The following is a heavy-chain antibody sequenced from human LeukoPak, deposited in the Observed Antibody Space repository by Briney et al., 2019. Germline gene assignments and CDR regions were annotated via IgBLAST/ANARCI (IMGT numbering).Heavy chain of an antibody. CDR1: GFTFSSYW. V-gene: IGHV3-7*01. CDR3: ARDNFRLSSWYYFDY. Sequence: GGSLRLSCAASGFTFSSYWMSWVRQAPGKGLEWVANIKQDGSEKYYVDSVKGRFTISRDNAKNSLYLQMNSLRAEDTAVYYCARDNFRLSSWYYFDYWGQGTPVTVSS. CDR2: IKQDGSEK. D-gene: IGHD6-13*01. J-gene: IGHJ4*02.